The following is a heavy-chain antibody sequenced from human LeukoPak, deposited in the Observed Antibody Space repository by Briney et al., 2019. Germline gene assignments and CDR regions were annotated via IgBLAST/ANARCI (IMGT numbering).Heavy chain of an antibody. V-gene: IGHV4-59*01. Sequence: PSETLSPTCTVSGGSISSYYWSWVRQPPGKGLEWIGYIYYSGSTNYNPSLKSRVTISVDTSKNQFSLKLSSVTAADTAVYYCARVAVRGVIFDYWGQGTLVTVSS. J-gene: IGHJ4*02. CDR1: GGSISSYY. CDR2: IYYSGST. CDR3: ARVAVRGVIFDY. D-gene: IGHD3-10*01.